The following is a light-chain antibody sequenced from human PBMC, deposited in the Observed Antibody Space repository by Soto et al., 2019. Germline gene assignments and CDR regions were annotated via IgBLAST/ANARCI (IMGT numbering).Light chain of an antibody. Sequence: EIVMTQAPAPPFVSPGGKDTLSRRGIQSVSSNLAWYQQKPGQAPRLLIYGASTRATGIPARFSGSGSGTEFTLTISSLQSEDFAVYYCQQYNNWPPITFGQGTRLEIK. CDR1: QSVSSN. V-gene: IGKV3-15*01. CDR2: GAS. J-gene: IGKJ5*01. CDR3: QQYNNWPPIT.